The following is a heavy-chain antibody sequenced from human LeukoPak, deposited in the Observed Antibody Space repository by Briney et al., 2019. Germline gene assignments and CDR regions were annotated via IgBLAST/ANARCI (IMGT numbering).Heavy chain of an antibody. CDR2: IYYSGST. CDR1: GGSISSYY. CDR3: ARGYDFWSGYYKS. J-gene: IGHJ5*02. Sequence: SETLSLTCTVSGGSISSYYWSWIRQPPGKGLEWIGYIYYSGSTNYNPSLKSRVTISVDTSKNQFSLKLSSVTAADTAVYYCARGYDFWSGYYKSWGQGTLVTVSS. V-gene: IGHV4-59*01. D-gene: IGHD3-3*01.